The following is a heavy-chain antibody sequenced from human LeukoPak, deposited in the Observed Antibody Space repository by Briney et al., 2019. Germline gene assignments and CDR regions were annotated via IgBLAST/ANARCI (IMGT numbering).Heavy chain of an antibody. V-gene: IGHV4-34*01. D-gene: IGHD6-19*01. J-gene: IGHJ4*02. CDR1: GGSFSGYY. CDR3: ARALAVAGTVDY. Sequence: PSETLSLTCAVYGGSFSGYYWSWIRQPPGKGLEWIGEINHSGSTNYNPSLKSRVTISVDTSKNQFSLKLSSVTAADTAVYYCARALAVAGTVDYWGQGTLVTVSS. CDR2: INHSGST.